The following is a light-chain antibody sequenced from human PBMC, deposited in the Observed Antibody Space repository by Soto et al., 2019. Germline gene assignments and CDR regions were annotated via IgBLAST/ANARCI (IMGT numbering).Light chain of an antibody. CDR1: QSVLDSVNNKYY. CDR2: WAS. J-gene: IGKJ5*01. V-gene: IGKV4-1*01. CDR3: QQYYTTPIT. Sequence: DIVMTQSPDSLAVSLGEGATINCKSSQSVLDSVNNKYYLGWFQQKPGQRPRLLISWASNRESGVPDRFSGSGSGKDFALSISSLQAEDVAVYYCQQYYTTPITLGQGTHRRL.